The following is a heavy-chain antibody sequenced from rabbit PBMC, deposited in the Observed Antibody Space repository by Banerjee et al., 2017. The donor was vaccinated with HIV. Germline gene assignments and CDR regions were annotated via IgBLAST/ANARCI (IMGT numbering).Heavy chain of an antibody. CDR3: ARYNYVDYVPL. CDR2: IYTGSSGTT. V-gene: IGHV1S40*01. J-gene: IGHJ4*01. D-gene: IGHD2-1*01. CDR1: GFSFSSIYY. Sequence: QSLEESGGDLVKPGASLTLTCTASGFSFSSIYYMCWVRQAPGKGLEWIGCIYTGSSGTTYYASWAKGRFTISKTSSTTVTLQMTSLTAADTATYFCARYNYVDYVPLWGQGTLVAVS.